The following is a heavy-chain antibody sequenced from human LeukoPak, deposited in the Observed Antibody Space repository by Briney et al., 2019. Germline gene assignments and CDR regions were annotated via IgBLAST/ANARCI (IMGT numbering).Heavy chain of an antibody. CDR2: ISSSGSTI. Sequence: GGSLRLSCAASGFTFSSYEMNWVRQAPGKGLEWVSYISSSGSTIYYADSVKGRFTISRDNAKNALYLQMNSLRAEDTAVYYCGRWGLGKGNAFDIWGQGTMVTVSS. V-gene: IGHV3-48*03. CDR1: GFTFSSYE. D-gene: IGHD3-10*01. CDR3: GRWGLGKGNAFDI. J-gene: IGHJ3*02.